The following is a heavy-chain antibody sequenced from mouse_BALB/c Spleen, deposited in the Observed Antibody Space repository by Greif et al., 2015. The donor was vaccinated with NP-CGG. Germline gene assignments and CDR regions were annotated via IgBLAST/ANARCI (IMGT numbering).Heavy chain of an antibody. V-gene: IGHV14-1*02. J-gene: IGHJ4*01. CDR2: IDPENGNT. CDR1: GFNIKDYY. CDR3: ARFPYGNPYYYAMDY. Sequence: EVQLQQSGAELVRPGASVKLSCKASGFNIKDYYMHWVKQRPEQGLEWIGWIDPENGNTIYDPKFQGKASITADTSSNTAYLQLSSLTSEDTAVYYCARFPYGNPYYYAMDYWGQGTSVTVSS. D-gene: IGHD1-1*01.